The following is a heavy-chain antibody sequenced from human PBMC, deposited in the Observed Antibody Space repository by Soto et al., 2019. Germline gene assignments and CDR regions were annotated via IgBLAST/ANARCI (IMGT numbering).Heavy chain of an antibody. Sequence: SGPTLVNPTQTLTLTCTFSGFSLGSSGVGVGWIGEPPGKAVEWLPLSYWDDYKRYSPSLKSTLTNTKDTSKNQVVLTLTNMDPVDTATHYCAHRHMVRATKYNWFDPWGQGTLVTVSS. J-gene: IGHJ5*02. CDR2: SYWDDYK. V-gene: IGHV2-5*02. CDR3: AHRHMVRATKYNWFDP. CDR1: GFSLGSSGVG. D-gene: IGHD1-26*01.